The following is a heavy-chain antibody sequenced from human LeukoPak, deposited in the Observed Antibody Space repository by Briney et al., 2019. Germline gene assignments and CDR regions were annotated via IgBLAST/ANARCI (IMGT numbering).Heavy chain of an antibody. Sequence: SETLSLTCTVSGGSISSGSYYWSWIRQPAGKGLEWTGRIYTSGSTNYNPSLKSRVTISVDTSKNQFSLKLSSVTAADTAVYYCARTIVWFGEYDAFDIWGQGTMVTVSS. CDR2: IYTSGST. V-gene: IGHV4-61*02. CDR3: ARTIVWFGEYDAFDI. CDR1: GGSISSGSYY. D-gene: IGHD3-10*01. J-gene: IGHJ3*02.